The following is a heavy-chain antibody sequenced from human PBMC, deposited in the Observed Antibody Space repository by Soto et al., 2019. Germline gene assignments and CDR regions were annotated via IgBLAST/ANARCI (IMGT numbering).Heavy chain of an antibody. CDR1: GGSISSYY. V-gene: IGHV4-4*07. D-gene: IGHD3-16*02. CDR3: ARVAGDYDYVWGSYRYPRWYNWFDP. J-gene: IGHJ5*02. Sequence: PSETLSLTCTVSGGSISSYYWSWIRQPAGKGLEWIGRIYTSWSTNYNPSLKSRVTMSVDTSKNQFSLELSSVTAADTAVYYCARVAGDYDYVWGSYRYPRWYNWFDPWGQGTLVTVSS. CDR2: IYTSWST.